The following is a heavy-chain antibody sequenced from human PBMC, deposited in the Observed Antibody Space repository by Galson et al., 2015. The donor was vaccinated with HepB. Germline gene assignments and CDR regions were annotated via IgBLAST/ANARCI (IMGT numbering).Heavy chain of an antibody. CDR1: GFTFSRYA. Sequence: SLRLSCAASGFTFSRYAMSWVRQAPGKGLEWVSTISGSGATIYYADSVKGRFTISRDTSKNTLNLQMNSLRAEDTAVYYCAKVTEEELVINSLFAFDYWGQGTLVAVSS. V-gene: IGHV3-23*01. J-gene: IGHJ4*02. CDR3: AKVTEEELVINSLFAFDY. D-gene: IGHD3-9*01. CDR2: ISGSGATI.